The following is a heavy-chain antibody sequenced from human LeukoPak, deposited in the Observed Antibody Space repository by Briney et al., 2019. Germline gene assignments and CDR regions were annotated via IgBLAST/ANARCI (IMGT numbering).Heavy chain of an antibody. CDR1: GFTFSRYA. D-gene: IGHD5-12*01. V-gene: IGHV3-21*01. Sequence: PGKSLRLSCAASGFTFSRYAMHWVRQAPGKGLEWVSSISSTSSNIYYADSVKGRFTISRDNAKNSLYLQMNSLRAEDTAVYYCARGGYSGYVTFDIWGQGTMVTVSS. CDR2: ISSTSSNI. CDR3: ARGGYSGYVTFDI. J-gene: IGHJ3*02.